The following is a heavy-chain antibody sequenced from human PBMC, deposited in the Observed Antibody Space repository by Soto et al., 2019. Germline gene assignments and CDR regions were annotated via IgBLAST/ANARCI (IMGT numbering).Heavy chain of an antibody. CDR1: GGSSSGWY. D-gene: IGHD1-26*01. J-gene: IGHJ4*02. CDR3: ARGHSSRGVGATNPSN. V-gene: IGHV4-34*01. Sequence: SETLSLTCAVYGGSSSGWYWTWIRQSPVKGLEWIGEISSGSTNYNPSLKSRVTISADMSKNQFSLKLTSVTAADTAIYYCARGHSSRGVGATNPSNWGQGTQVTVSS. CDR2: ISSGST.